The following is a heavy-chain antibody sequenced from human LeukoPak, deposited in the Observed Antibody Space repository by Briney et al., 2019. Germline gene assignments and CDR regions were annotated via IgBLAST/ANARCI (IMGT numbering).Heavy chain of an antibody. D-gene: IGHD2-2*02. CDR1: GGTFSSYT. CDR3: ARDPHCSSTSCYTRGDDWFDP. Sequence: ASVKVSCKASGGTFSSYTISLVRQAPGQGLEWMGRIIPILGIANYAQKFQGRVTITADKSTSTAYMELSSLRSEDTAVYYCARDPHCSSTSCYTRGDDWFDPWGQGTLVTVSS. J-gene: IGHJ5*02. CDR2: IIPILGIA. V-gene: IGHV1-69*04.